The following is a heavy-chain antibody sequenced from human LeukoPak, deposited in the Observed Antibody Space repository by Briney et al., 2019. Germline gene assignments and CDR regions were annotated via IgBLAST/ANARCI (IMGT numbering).Heavy chain of an antibody. V-gene: IGHV3-20*04. D-gene: IGHD3-10*01. Sequence: GGSLRLSCAASGFTFDDYGMSWVRQAPGKGLEWVSGINWNGGSTGYADSVKGRFTISRDNAKNSLYLQMNSLRAEDTALYYCAREWGYYGSGSYLDYWGQGTLVTVSS. CDR2: INWNGGST. CDR3: AREWGYYGSGSYLDY. J-gene: IGHJ4*02. CDR1: GFTFDDYG.